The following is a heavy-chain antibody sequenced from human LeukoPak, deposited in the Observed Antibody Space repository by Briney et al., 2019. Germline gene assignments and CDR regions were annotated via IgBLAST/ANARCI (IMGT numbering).Heavy chain of an antibody. CDR3: ATRGPLYYYDSSGPNAFDI. CDR1: GYTFTGYY. CDR2: INPNSGGT. Sequence: ASVKVSCKASGYTFTGYYMHWVRQAPGQGLEWMGWINPNSGGTNYAQKFQGRVTMTRDTSISTAYMELSRLRSDDTAVYYCATRGPLYYYDSSGPNAFDIWGQGTMVTVSS. V-gene: IGHV1-2*02. D-gene: IGHD3-22*01. J-gene: IGHJ3*02.